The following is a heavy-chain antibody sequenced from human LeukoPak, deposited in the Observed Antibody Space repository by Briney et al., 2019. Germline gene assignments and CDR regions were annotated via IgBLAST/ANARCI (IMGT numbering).Heavy chain of an antibody. D-gene: IGHD2-2*01. J-gene: IGHJ6*02. CDR3: ARDRGCSSTSCMTRGMDV. CDR1: GYTFTSYA. CDR2: INAGNGNT. V-gene: IGHV1-3*01. Sequence: ASVTVSCTASGYTFTSYAMHWVRQAPGQRLEWMGWINAGNGNTKYSQKFQGRVTITRDTSASTAYMELSSLRSEDTAVYYCARDRGCSSTSCMTRGMDVWGQGTTVTVSS.